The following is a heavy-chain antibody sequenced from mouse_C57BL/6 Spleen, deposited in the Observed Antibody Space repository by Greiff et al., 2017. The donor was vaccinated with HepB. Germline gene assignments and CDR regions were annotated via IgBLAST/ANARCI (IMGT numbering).Heavy chain of an antibody. D-gene: IGHD1-1*01. V-gene: IGHV1-64*01. CDR3: AGCYGSSYYAMDD. CDR1: GYTFTSYW. J-gene: IGHJ4*01. CDR2: IHPNSGST. Sequence: QVQLQQPGAELVKPGASVKLSCKASGYTFTSYWMHWVKQRPGQGLEWIGMIHPNSGSTNYNEKFKSKATLTVDKSSSTAYMQLSSLTSEDSAVYYCAGCYGSSYYAMDDWGQGTSVTVSS.